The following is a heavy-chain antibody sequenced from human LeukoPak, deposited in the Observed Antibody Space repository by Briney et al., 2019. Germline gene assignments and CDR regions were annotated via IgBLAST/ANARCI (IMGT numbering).Heavy chain of an antibody. CDR1: GFTFSGSA. D-gene: IGHD6-19*01. CDR2: IRSRGNSYAT. Sequence: SGGSLRLSCEASGFTFSGSAMHWVRQASGKGLEWIGRIRSRGNSYATAYAVSLKGRFIISRDDSKNTAYLQMNSLRAEDTAVYYCAKDLSSSGWGYFDYWGQGTLVTVSS. CDR3: AKDLSSSGWGYFDY. V-gene: IGHV3-73*01. J-gene: IGHJ4*02.